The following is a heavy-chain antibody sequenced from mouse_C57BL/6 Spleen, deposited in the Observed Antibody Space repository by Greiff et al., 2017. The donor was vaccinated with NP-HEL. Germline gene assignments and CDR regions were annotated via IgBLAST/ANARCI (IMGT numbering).Heavy chain of an antibody. CDR2: IRLISDNYAT. Sequence: DVMLVESGGGLVQPGGSMKLSCVASGFTFSNYWMNWVRQSPEKGLEWVAQIRLISDNYATHYAESVKGRFTISRDDSKSSVYLQMNNLRAEDTGIYYCTVGRFYYFDYWGQGTTLTVSS. J-gene: IGHJ2*01. V-gene: IGHV6-3*01. CDR1: GFTFSNYW. CDR3: TVGRFYYFDY.